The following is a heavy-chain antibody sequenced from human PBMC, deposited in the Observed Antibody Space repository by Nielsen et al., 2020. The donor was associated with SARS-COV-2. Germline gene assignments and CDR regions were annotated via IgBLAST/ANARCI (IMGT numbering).Heavy chain of an antibody. CDR2: ISSSGYTV. V-gene: IGHV3-11*01. D-gene: IGHD2-15*01. J-gene: IGHJ6*02. Sequence: WIRQPPGKGLEWVSYISSSGYTVYYADSVKGRFTISRDNAKNSLYLQMNSLRAEDTAVYYCARDLQVVVAATYSYYYYGMDVWGQGTTVTVSS. CDR3: ARDLQVVVAATYSYYYYGMDV.